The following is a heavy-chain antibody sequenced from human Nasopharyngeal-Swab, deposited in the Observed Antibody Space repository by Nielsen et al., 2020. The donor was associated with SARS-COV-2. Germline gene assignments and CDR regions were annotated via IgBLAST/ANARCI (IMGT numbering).Heavy chain of an antibody. CDR1: GYTFTSYY. J-gene: IGHJ6*03. Sequence: ASVKVSCKASGYTFTSYYMHWVRQAPGQGLEWMGIINPSGGSTSYAQKFQGRVTMTRDTSTSTAYMELRSLRSDDTAVYYCARGGSSNYYYYYMDVWGKGTTVTVSS. D-gene: IGHD6-6*01. CDR3: ARGGSSNYYYYYMDV. V-gene: IGHV1-46*01. CDR2: INPSGGST.